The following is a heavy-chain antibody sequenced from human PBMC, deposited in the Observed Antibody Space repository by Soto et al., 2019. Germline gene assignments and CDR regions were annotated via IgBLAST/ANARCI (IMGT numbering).Heavy chain of an antibody. CDR1: GGTLNGFG. CDR2: TIPMFGTA. V-gene: IGHV1-69*12. CDR3: AGVPVVVPALPSERFDP. J-gene: IGHJ5*02. D-gene: IGHD2-15*01. Sequence: QVQPEQSGAEVKKPGSSVKVSCQPSGGTLNGFGFTWVRQAPGHGLECMGGTIPMFGTARYAQKFQARFTTTADDPTGTTYKALNTLRSGQTPRYSGAGVPVVVPALPSERFDPWGEGTPVNLSS.